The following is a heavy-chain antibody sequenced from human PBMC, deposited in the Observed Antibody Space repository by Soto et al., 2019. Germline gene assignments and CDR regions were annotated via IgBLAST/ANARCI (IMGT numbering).Heavy chain of an antibody. D-gene: IGHD2-21*02. J-gene: IGHJ4*02. CDR2: ISSSGYST. CDR3: AKGSVVVAAKFDS. V-gene: IGHV3-23*01. CDR1: GFTFNNYA. Sequence: QRLSCAASGFTFNNYAMSWVRQAPGKGLEWVSAISSSGYSTYYADSVKGRFTISRDNSKNTVYLQMNNLRAEDTAVYYCAKGSVVVAAKFDSWGQGTLVTVSS.